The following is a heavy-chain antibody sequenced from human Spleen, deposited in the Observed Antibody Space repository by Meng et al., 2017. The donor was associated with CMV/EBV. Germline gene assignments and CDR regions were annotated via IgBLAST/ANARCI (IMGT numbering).Heavy chain of an antibody. J-gene: IGHJ4*02. CDR1: GYNFNDYF. CDR2: INPYTGGT. CDR3: ARGVTGTSSL. D-gene: IGHD1-7*01. V-gene: IGHV1-2*02. Sequence: SCKASGYNFNDYFIHWVRQAHGQGLEWMGRINPYTGGTNYAHTFQGRVTLTRDTSISTVYMEVNNLKSDDTAVYFCARGVTGTSSLWGQGTLVTVSS.